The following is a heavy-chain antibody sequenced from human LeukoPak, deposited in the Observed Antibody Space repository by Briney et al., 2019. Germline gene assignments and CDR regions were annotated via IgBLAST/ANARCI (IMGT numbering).Heavy chain of an antibody. CDR2: ISGSGGST. J-gene: IGHJ4*02. D-gene: IGHD6-19*01. Sequence: GGSLRLSCAASGFTFSSYAMSWVRQAPGKGLEWVSVISGSGGSTYYADSVKGRFTISRDNSENTLYLQMNSLRAEDTAVYYCAKDRKVSSGWYESFDYWGQGTLVTVSS. CDR1: GFTFSSYA. CDR3: AKDRKVSSGWYESFDY. V-gene: IGHV3-23*01.